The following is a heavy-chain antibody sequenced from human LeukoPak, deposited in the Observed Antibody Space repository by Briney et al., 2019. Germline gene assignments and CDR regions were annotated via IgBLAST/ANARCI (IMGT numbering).Heavy chain of an antibody. J-gene: IGHJ6*03. D-gene: IGHD3-10*01. CDR1: GGTFSSYA. CDR2: IIPIFGTA. Sequence: GASVKVSCKASGGTFSSYAISWVRQAPGQGLEWMGGIIPIFGTANYAQKFQGRVTITADKSTSTAYMELSSVRSEDKAVYYCASDRYYYGSGSYPNYMVVWGQGTKVNVSS. V-gene: IGHV1-69*06. CDR3: ASDRYYYGSGSYPNYMVV.